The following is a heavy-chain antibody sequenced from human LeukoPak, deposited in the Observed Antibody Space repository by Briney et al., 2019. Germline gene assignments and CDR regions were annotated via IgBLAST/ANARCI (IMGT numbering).Heavy chain of an antibody. D-gene: IGHD1-26*01. V-gene: IGHV1-69*13. CDR1: GGTFSSYA. CDR3: AIEYSGSYHYFDY. Sequence: GASVKVSCKASGGTFSSYAISWVRQAPGQGLEWMGGIIPIFGTANYAQKFQGRVTITADESTSTAYMELSSLRSEDTAVYYCAIEYSGSYHYFDYWGQGTLVTVSS. CDR2: IIPIFGTA. J-gene: IGHJ4*02.